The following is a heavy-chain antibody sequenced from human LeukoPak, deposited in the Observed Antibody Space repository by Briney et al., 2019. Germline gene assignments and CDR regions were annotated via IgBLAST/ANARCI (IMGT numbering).Heavy chain of an antibody. CDR3: TKLARAPRDFDY. CDR1: GFAFSDHY. CDR2: SRDKGNSYTT. V-gene: IGHV3-72*01. Sequence: GGSLRLSCAASGFAFSDHYIDWVRQAPGKGLEWVGRSRDKGNSYTTAYAASVRGRFTISRDDSKNSLYLQMNSLKIEDTAVYYCTKLARAPRDFDYWGQGTLVTVSS. D-gene: IGHD3-10*01. J-gene: IGHJ4*01.